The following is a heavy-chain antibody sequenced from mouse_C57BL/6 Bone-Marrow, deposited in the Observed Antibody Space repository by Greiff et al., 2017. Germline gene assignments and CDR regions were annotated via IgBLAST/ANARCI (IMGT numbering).Heavy chain of an antibody. D-gene: IGHD1-1*01. J-gene: IGHJ4*01. Sequence: VKLQQPGAELVKPGASVKLSCKASGYTFTSYWMHWVKQRPGQGLEWIGMIHPNSGSTNYNEKFKSKATLTVDKSSSTAYMQLSSLTSEDSAVYYCAKPLYYGYAMDYWGQGTSDTVSS. CDR2: IHPNSGST. CDR3: AKPLYYGYAMDY. V-gene: IGHV1-64*01. CDR1: GYTFTSYW.